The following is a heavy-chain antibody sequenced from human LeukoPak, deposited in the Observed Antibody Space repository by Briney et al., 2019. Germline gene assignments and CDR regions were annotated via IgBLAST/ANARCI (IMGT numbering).Heavy chain of an antibody. CDR2: IYSGGTT. V-gene: IGHV3-66*02. Sequence: GGSLRLSCAASGFTVSGNYISWVRQAPGKGLEWLSVIYSGGTTYYADSVKRRFIISRDNSRDTLYLQMNSLSAEDTAVYYCARTDHYHYYCTDVWGKGTTVTVSS. CDR1: GFTVSGNY. CDR3: ARTDHYHYYCTDV. J-gene: IGHJ6*03.